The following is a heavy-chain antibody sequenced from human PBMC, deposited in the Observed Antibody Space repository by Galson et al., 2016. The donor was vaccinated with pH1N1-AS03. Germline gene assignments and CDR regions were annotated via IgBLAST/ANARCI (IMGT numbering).Heavy chain of an antibody. Sequence: SVKVSCKASGGSFSTYDINWVRQAPGQGLEWMGGIIPVFGTTSYAQKFQDRVSITADASTSTACMELSSLRSEDTAVYYCAKGNYQLLNYDYHMDVWGKGTTVTVSS. CDR1: GGSFSTYD. CDR3: AKGNYQLLNYDYHMDV. J-gene: IGHJ6*03. CDR2: IIPVFGTT. V-gene: IGHV1-69*13. D-gene: IGHD2-2*01.